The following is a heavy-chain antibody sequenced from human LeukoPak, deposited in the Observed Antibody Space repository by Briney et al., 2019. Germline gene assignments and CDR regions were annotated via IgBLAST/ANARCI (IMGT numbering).Heavy chain of an antibody. D-gene: IGHD2-2*01. V-gene: IGHV1-46*01. CDR1: GYTFTTYF. J-gene: IGHJ6*02. CDR2: IDPSDGST. Sequence: ASVKVSCTASGYTFTTYFVHWVRQAPGQGLEWMGIIDPSDGSTSHAQKFQGRVTMTRDTSTSTVYMELSSLRSEDTAVYFCARRCRVVPGVHSVGRAQYYNGMDVWGQGTTVTVSS. CDR3: ARRCRVVPGVHSVGRAQYYNGMDV.